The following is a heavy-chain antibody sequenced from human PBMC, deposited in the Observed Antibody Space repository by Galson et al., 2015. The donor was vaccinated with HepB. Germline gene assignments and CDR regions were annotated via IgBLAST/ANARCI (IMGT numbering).Heavy chain of an antibody. D-gene: IGHD3-16*01. Sequence: SLRLSCAASGLSIRNYAMTWVRQAPGKGLEWVSDIPGNGGATFYADSVKGRFTISRDSSNNIFYLQMSSLRAEDTALYFCAKGTSGRVYDGLDVWGHGTMVTVSS. CDR1: GLSIRNYA. CDR2: IPGNGGAT. CDR3: AKGTSGRVYDGLDV. J-gene: IGHJ3*01. V-gene: IGHV3-23*01.